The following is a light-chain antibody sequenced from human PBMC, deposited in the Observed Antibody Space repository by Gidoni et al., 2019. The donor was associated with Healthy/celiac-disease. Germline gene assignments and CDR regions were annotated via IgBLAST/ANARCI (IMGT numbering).Light chain of an antibody. J-gene: IGLJ2*01. CDR3: SSDTSSSSPVV. CDR1: SSDVGGYNY. V-gene: IGLV2-14*03. CDR2: DVS. Sequence: QSALTQPASVSGSPGQSITISCTGTSSDVGGYNYVSCYQQHQGKAPKLMIYDVSNRPSGVSNRFSGSKSGNTDALTISGRQAEDEADYYCSSDTSSSSPVVFGGGTKLTVL.